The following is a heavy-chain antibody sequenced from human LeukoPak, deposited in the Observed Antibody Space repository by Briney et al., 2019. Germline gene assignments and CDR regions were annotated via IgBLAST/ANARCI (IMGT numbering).Heavy chain of an antibody. CDR2: MNTSGST. CDR1: GRSLNRHY. Sequence: PPETLSLTCSLSGRSLNRHYWSWIRQPAGKGLECIVRMNTSGSTNYNPPLKSRVAMSVDTSKNKFSLKLSSVTAADTAVYFCARDAITMAGTDVWGQGTLVTVSS. D-gene: IGHD6-19*01. CDR3: ARDAITMAGTDV. J-gene: IGHJ4*02. V-gene: IGHV4-4*07.